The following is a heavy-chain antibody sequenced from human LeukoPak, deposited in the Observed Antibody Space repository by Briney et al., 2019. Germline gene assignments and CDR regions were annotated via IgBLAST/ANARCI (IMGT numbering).Heavy chain of an antibody. J-gene: IGHJ4*02. D-gene: IGHD6-13*01. CDR1: GFTFSSYG. V-gene: IGHV3-30*02. CDR3: AKDFDSSSCSCFDY. CDR2: IRYDGSNK. Sequence: PGGSLRLSCAASGFTFSSYGMHWVRQAPGKGLEWVAFIRYDGSNKYYADSVKGRFTISRDNSKNTLYLQMNSLRAEDTAVYYCAKDFDSSSCSCFDYWGQGTLVTVSS.